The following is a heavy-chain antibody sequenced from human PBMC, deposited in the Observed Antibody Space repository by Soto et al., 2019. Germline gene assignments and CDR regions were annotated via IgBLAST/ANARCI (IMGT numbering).Heavy chain of an antibody. V-gene: IGHV3-66*01. CDR2: IYSGGST. D-gene: IGHD6-13*01. J-gene: IGHJ5*02. CDR3: AGLYSRSWYPWWFDP. CDR1: GFTVSSNY. Sequence: GSLRLSCAASGFTVSSNYMSWVRQAPGKGLEWVSVIYSGGSTYYADSVKGRFTISRDNSKNTLYLQMNSLRAEDTAVYYCAGLYSRSWYPWWFDPWGQGTLVTVSS.